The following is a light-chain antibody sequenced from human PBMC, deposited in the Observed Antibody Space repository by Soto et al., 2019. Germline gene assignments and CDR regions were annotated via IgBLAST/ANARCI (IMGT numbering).Light chain of an antibody. CDR2: EVS. J-gene: IGLJ3*02. CDR1: SDDVGAYNS. CDR3: SSYTSSSTWV. V-gene: IGLV2-14*01. Sequence: QSALAQPASVSGSPGQSITISCTGTSDDVGAYNSVSWYQQHPGKAPKLMIYEVSNRPSGVSNRFSGSKSGNTASLTISGLQAEDEADYYCSSYTSSSTWVFGGGTKVTVL.